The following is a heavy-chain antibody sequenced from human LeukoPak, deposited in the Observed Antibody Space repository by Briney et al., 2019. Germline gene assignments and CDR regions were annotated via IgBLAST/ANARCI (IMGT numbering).Heavy chain of an antibody. CDR1: GFTFSTFA. D-gene: IGHD5-18*01. CDR3: ATYRQVQVPFEC. CDR2: IFPSGGEI. V-gene: IGHV3-23*01. Sequence: PGGSLRLSCAASGFTFSTFAMIWVRQPPGKGLEGVSSIFPSGGEIHYADSVKGRFTISRDNSKSTLSLQMNSLRAEDTAIYYCATYRQVQVPFECWGQGTLVTVSS. J-gene: IGHJ4*02.